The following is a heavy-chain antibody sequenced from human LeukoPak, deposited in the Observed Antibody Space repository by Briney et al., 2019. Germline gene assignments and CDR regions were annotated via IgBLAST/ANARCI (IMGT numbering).Heavy chain of an antibody. D-gene: IGHD2/OR15-2a*01. V-gene: IGHV1-18*01. Sequence: ASVKVSCKASGYTFISYGISWVRQAPGQGLEWMGWISAYNGNTNYAQKLQGRVTMTTDTSTSTAYMELRSLRSEDTAVYYCAREMKSSKAQGCWGQGTLVTVSS. CDR2: ISAYNGNT. CDR1: GYTFISYG. J-gene: IGHJ4*02. CDR3: AREMKSSKAQGC.